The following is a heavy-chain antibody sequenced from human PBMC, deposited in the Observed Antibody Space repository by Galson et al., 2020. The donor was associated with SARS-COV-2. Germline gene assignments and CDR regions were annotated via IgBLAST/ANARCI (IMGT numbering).Heavy chain of an antibody. CDR1: GFTFDDYA. CDR3: ANGRFGELIEQHYGMDV. CDR2: ISWNSGSI. V-gene: IGHV3-9*01. J-gene: IGHJ6*02. D-gene: IGHD3-10*01. Sequence: GGSLRLSCAASGFTFDDYAMHWVRQAPGKGLEWVSGISWNSGSIGYADSVKGRFTISRDNAKNSLYLQMNSLRAEDTALYYCANGRFGELIEQHYGMDVWGQGTTVTVSS.